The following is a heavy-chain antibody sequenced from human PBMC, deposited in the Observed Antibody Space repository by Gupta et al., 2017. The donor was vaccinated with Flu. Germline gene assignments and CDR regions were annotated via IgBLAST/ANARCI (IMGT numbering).Heavy chain of an antibody. V-gene: IGHV3-23*01. CDR1: DFTFGSYA. CDR3: AKFGWGNGYGSDYYYFGMDV. CDR2: ISGSGVAT. J-gene: IGHJ6*02. Sequence: EVQLLASGGGLVRPGGSLRLSCDASDFTFGSYAMSWVRQAPGKGLEWVSGISGSGVATDYADAGKGRFNIYRDNCEKTLYLQMKGLRAEDTAVYYCAKFGWGNGYGSDYYYFGMDVWGQGTTVTVSS. D-gene: IGHD3-10*01.